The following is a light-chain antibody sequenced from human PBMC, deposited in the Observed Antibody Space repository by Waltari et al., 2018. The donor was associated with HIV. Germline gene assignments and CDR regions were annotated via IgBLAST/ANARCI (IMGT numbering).Light chain of an antibody. CDR1: QSISTY. V-gene: IGKV1-39*01. Sequence: DIQMTQSPSSLSASVGDGVTITCRASQSISTYLNWYQQKPGKAPKLPIYGASSLQSGVPLRFTGGGSGTVFTLAISSLQSEDFATYYCEQSYGSPHTFGQGTTLEI. CDR3: EQSYGSPHT. J-gene: IGKJ2*01. CDR2: GAS.